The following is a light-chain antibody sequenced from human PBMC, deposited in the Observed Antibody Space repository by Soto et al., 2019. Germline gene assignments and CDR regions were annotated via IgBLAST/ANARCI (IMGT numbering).Light chain of an antibody. V-gene: IGKV1-5*01. CDR1: QHITTW. CDR3: QQYHAYSLT. J-gene: IGKJ1*01. CDR2: DAS. Sequence: DIQMTQSPSTLSASVGDRVTITCRASQHITTWLAWYQQKPGRAPKLLVYDASSLQSGVPSRLSGSGSGTEFTLTISSLQPDDFATYYCQQYHAYSLTFGQGTKVEIK.